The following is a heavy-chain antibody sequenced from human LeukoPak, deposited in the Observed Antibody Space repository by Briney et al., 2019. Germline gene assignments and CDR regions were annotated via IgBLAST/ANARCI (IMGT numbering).Heavy chain of an antibody. CDR2: IYHSGST. V-gene: IGHV4-4*02. CDR3: ASRSSIAVAAGVGAFDI. Sequence: SETLSLTCAVSGSSISNSNWWSWVRQPPGKGLEWIGEIYHSGSTIYNPSLKSRVTISVDKSKNQFSLKLSSVTAADTAVYYCASRSSIAVAAGVGAFDIWGQGTMVTVSS. J-gene: IGHJ3*02. CDR1: GSSISNSNW. D-gene: IGHD6-19*01.